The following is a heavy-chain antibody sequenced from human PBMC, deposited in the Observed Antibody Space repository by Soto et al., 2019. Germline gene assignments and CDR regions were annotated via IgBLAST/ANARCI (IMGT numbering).Heavy chain of an antibody. V-gene: IGHV3-23*01. CDR2: ISGSGGST. D-gene: IGHD6-19*01. J-gene: IGHJ4*02. CDR1: GFTFSSYA. CDR3: AKYSSGWYHPFDY. Sequence: EVQLLESGGGLVQPGGSLRLSCAASGFTFSSYAMSWVRQAPGKGLEWVSVISGSGGSTYYADSVKGRFTISRDNSKNTLYLKMNSLRAEDTAVYYCAKYSSGWYHPFDYWGQGTLVTVSS.